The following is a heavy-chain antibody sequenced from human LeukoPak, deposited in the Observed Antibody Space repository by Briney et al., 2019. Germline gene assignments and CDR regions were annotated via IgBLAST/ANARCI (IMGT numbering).Heavy chain of an antibody. CDR3: AKDIAPRGVITIYYYYYGMDV. Sequence: GGSLRLSCAASGFTFDDYAMHWGRQAPGKGLEWVSLISWDGGSTYYADPVKGRFTISRDNSKNSLYLQMNSLRAEDTALYYCAKDIAPRGVITIYYYYYGMDVWGKGTTVTVSS. D-gene: IGHD3-10*01. V-gene: IGHV3-43D*04. CDR1: GFTFDDYA. J-gene: IGHJ6*04. CDR2: ISWDGGST.